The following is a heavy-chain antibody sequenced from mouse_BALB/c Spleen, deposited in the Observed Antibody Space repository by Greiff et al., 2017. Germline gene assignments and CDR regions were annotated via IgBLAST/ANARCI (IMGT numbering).Heavy chain of an antibody. CDR2: ISSGGGST. J-gene: IGHJ2*01. Sequence: EGKLVESGGGLVKPGGSLKLSCAASGFAFSSYDMSWVRQTPEKRLEWVAYISSGGGSTYYPDTVKGRFTISRDNAKNTLYLQMSSLKSEDTAMYYCARHGVHYYGYVDYWGQGTTLTVSS. CDR3: ARHGVHYYGYVDY. V-gene: IGHV5-12-1*01. CDR1: GFAFSSYD. D-gene: IGHD1-2*01.